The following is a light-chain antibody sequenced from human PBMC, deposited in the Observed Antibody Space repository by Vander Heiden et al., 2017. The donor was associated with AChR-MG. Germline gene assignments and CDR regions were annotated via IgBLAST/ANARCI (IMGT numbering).Light chain of an antibody. V-gene: IGKV1-39*01. J-gene: IGKJ3*01. CDR2: AAS. CDR1: QSISSY. CDR3: QQNDSNPPVT. Sequence: DIQMTQSPSSLSASAGDRVTITCRTSQSISSYLNWYQQKPGKAPKLLIYAASSLQSGVPSRFSGSGYGTDFTLTISSRQPEDFATYYCQQNDSNPPVTFGHGTKVEIK.